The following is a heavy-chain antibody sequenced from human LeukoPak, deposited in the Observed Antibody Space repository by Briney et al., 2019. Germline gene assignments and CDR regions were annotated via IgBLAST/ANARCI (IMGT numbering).Heavy chain of an antibody. J-gene: IGHJ6*04. V-gene: IGHV3-23*01. D-gene: IGHD2-2*02. Sequence: PGGSLRLSCAASGFTFSSYAMIWVPQAPGQGLVGVSAISGSGGSTYYARSVKGRFTISRASSKNTLYLQMQRLRAEDTAVYNCAKEILGANWGVIPAAIPKPIRDVWGKGTTVTVSS. CDR2: ISGSGGST. CDR1: GFTFSSYA. CDR3: AKEILGANWGVIPAAIPKPIRDV.